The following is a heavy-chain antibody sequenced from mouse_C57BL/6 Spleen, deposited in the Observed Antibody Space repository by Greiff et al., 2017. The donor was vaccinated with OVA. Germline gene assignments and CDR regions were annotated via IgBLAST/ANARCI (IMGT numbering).Heavy chain of an antibody. CDR3: TRWLPFAY. D-gene: IGHD2-3*01. J-gene: IGHJ3*01. CDR2: IDPENGDT. CDR1: GFNIKDDY. V-gene: IGHV14-4*01. Sequence: EVQLQESGAELVRPGASVKLSCTASGFNIKDDYMHWVKQRPEQGLEWIGWIDPENGDTEYASKFQGKATITADTSSNTAYLQLSSLTSEDTAVYYCTRWLPFAYWGQGTLVTVSA.